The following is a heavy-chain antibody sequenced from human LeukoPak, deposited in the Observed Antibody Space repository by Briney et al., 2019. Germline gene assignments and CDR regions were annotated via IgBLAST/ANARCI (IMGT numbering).Heavy chain of an antibody. CDR2: IYSSGDT. CDR3: ARDRRFGSTWYFWN. J-gene: IGHJ4*02. CDR1: GFTFSRNY. Sequence: GGSLRLFCAVSGFTFSRNYMSWVRQAPGRGLEWVSIIYSSGDTYYSDAVKGRFTISRYNSTTSLYLQLNNLTAQDSAVYFCARDRRFGSTWYFWNWGQGTLVAVSS. V-gene: IGHV3-53*01. D-gene: IGHD6-13*01.